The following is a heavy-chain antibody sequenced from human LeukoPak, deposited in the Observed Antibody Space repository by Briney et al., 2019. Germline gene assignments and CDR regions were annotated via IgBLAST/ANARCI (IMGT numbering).Heavy chain of an antibody. CDR2: LSSDGRSP. CDR3: AKDPYGGYSGYEGY. CDR1: GFSFSSHA. V-gene: IGHV3-23*01. Sequence: PGESLRLSCAASGFSFSSHAMSWVRQPPGKGLEWVSALSSDGRSPFYADSVKGRFTISRDNARNTLYLQMNSLRAEDTAVYYCAKDPYGGYSGYEGYWGQGTLVTVSS. J-gene: IGHJ4*02. D-gene: IGHD5-12*01.